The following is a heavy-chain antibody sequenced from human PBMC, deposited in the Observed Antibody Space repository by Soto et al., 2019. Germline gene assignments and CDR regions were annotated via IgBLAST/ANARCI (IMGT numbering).Heavy chain of an antibody. V-gene: IGHV3-23*01. Sequence: GGSLRLSCTVSGFTFSSYGMSWVRQAPGKGLEWVSAFGGSGGKTYYADSVKGRFTISRDNPKNTLFLQMNSLRAEDTALYYCARATGSRRGFDYWGQGTLVTVSS. CDR3: ARATGSRRGFDY. CDR2: FGGSGGKT. CDR1: GFTFSSYG. J-gene: IGHJ4*02. D-gene: IGHD1-26*01.